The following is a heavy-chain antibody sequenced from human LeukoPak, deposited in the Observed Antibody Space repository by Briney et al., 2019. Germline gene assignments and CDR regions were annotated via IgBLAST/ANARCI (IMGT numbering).Heavy chain of an antibody. CDR3: ATVEVGGSYCSPAHDY. Sequence: ASVKISCKVSGYTFTDYYMHWVQQAPGKGLEWMGLVDPEDGETIYAEKFQGRVTITADTSTGTAYMELSSLRSEDTAVYYCATVEVGGSYCSPAHDYWGQGTLVTVSS. D-gene: IGHD3-16*02. CDR2: VDPEDGET. V-gene: IGHV1-69-2*01. J-gene: IGHJ4*02. CDR1: GYTFTDYY.